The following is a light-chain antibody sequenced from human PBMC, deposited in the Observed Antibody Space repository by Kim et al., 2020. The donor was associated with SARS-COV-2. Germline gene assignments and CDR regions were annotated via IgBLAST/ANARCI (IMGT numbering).Light chain of an antibody. V-gene: IGKV3-11*01. Sequence: SLSPGDGATLSCRASQNVGDFLVWYQQKRGQPPRLLMSGASSTAAGVPDRFGGSGSGTEFTLTISSLEPEDFAVYYCQQRYNWPLTFGGGTKLEI. CDR3: QQRYNWPLT. CDR2: GAS. CDR1: QNVGDF. J-gene: IGKJ4*01.